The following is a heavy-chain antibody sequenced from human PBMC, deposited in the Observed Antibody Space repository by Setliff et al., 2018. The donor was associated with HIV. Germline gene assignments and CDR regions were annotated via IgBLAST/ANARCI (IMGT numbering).Heavy chain of an antibody. J-gene: IGHJ4*02. CDR3: ARVADGYNSYFDY. CDR2: IKQGGSEK. CDR1: GFIFSSYW. V-gene: IGHV3-7*01. D-gene: IGHD5-18*01. Sequence: LRLSCTASGFIFSSYWMSWVRQAPGKGLEWVANIKQGGSEKYYVDSVKGRFTMSRDNAKNSLFLQMHSLRAEDTAVYYCARVADGYNSYFDYWGQGTVVTVSS.